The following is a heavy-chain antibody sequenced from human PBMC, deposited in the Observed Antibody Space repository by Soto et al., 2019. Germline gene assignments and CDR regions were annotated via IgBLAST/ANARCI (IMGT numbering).Heavy chain of an antibody. V-gene: IGHV3-21*01. J-gene: IGHJ1*01. Sequence: GGSLRLSCAASGFTFSSYSMNWVRQAPGKGLEWVSSISSSSSYIYYADSVKGRFTISRDNAKNSLYLQMNSLRAEDTAVYYCARGIPSYYDILTEPEYFQHWGQGTLVTVSS. CDR3: ARGIPSYYDILTEPEYFQH. CDR2: ISSSSSYI. CDR1: GFTFSSYS. D-gene: IGHD3-9*01.